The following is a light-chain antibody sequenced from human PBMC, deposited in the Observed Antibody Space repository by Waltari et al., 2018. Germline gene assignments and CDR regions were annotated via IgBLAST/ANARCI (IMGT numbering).Light chain of an antibody. CDR3: QKYDRLPAT. Sequence: CRASQIVGRFLAWYQQKPGQAPRLLIYGASTRATGIPDRFSGSGSGTDFSLTISRLEPEDFAVYYCQKYDRLPATFGQGTKVEIK. V-gene: IGKV3-20*01. CDR2: GAS. CDR1: QIVGRF. J-gene: IGKJ1*01.